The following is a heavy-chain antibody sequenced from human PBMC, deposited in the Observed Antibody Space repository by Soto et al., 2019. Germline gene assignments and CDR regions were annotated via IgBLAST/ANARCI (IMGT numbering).Heavy chain of an antibody. Sequence: SETLSLTCTVSGGSISSYYWSWIRQPPGKGLEWIGNIYYTGNTYYNPSLNSQVTISVDTSKNQFSLNVISVTAADTAVYYCRRSSRYSTDVWGQGTTVTVSS. V-gene: IGHV4-59*08. CDR2: IYYTGNT. CDR3: RRSSRYSTDV. D-gene: IGHD6-13*01. CDR1: GGSISSYY. J-gene: IGHJ6*02.